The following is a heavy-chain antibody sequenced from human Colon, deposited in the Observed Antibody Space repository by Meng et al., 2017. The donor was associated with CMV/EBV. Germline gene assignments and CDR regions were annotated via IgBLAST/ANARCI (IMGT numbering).Heavy chain of an antibody. D-gene: IGHD4-11*01. CDR3: ARASNSSFDP. CDR1: GFTFSAYP. Sequence: GESLKISCAASGFTFSAYPIHWVRQAPGKGLEWVAIISHDGAKKNYGEFVKGRFTISRDNSQKTVTVQMNSLRGDDTAVYYCARASNSSFDPWGQGTLVTVSS. CDR2: ISHDGAKK. J-gene: IGHJ5*02. V-gene: IGHV3-30*04.